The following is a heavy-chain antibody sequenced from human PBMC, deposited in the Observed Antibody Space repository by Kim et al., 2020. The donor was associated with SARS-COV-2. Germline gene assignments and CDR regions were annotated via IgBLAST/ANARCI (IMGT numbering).Heavy chain of an antibody. CDR2: NGKH. CDR3: ARDRVADY. V-gene: IGHV1-18*01. J-gene: IGHJ4*02. Sequence: NGKHNYAQKRQGRVTMTTDTSTSTAYMELRSLRSDDTAVYYCARDRVADYWGQGTLVTVSS. D-gene: IGHD2-15*01.